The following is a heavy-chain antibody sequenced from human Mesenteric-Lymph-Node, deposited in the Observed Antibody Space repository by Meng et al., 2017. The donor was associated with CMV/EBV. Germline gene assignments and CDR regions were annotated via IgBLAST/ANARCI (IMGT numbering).Heavy chain of an antibody. Sequence: ASVKVSCKASGYTFTGYDMHWVRQAPGQGLEWMGWINPNSGGTNYAQKFQGRVTMTRDTSISTAYMELSRLRSDDTAVYYCARRGIASRPLDYWGQGTLVTVSS. CDR2: INPNSGGT. J-gene: IGHJ4*02. CDR1: GYTFTGYD. CDR3: ARRGIASRPLDY. D-gene: IGHD6-6*01. V-gene: IGHV1-2*02.